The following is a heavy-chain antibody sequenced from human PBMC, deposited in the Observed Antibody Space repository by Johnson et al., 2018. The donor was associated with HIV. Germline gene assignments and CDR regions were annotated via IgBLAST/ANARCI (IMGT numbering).Heavy chain of an antibody. CDR2: IRWDGAIT. J-gene: IGHJ3*02. V-gene: IGHV3-43D*03. D-gene: IGHD1-26*01. CDR3: ARDRVGATAFDM. Sequence: VQLVESGGVVVQPGGSLRLSCAASGFTFDDYAMHWVRQAPGNGLEWVSLIRWDGAITHYADSVKGRFTISRDNSRNSLYLHMNSLRAEDTAVYYCARDRVGATAFDMWGQGTMVIVSS. CDR1: GFTFDDYA.